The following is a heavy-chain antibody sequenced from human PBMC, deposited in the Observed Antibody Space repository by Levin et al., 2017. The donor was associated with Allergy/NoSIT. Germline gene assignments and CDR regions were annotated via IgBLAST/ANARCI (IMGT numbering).Heavy chain of an antibody. CDR2: IHPSGRT. Sequence: PSETLSLTCIVSGDSLSRSNWWTWVRQPPGKGLEWIGEIHPSGRTNYKSSLRSRVTISVDKSKNVFSLEVRSVTTADTAVYYCSRDRDGGNDYWGPGTLVTVSS. CDR3: SRDRDGGNDY. CDR1: GDSLSRSNW. D-gene: IGHD4-23*01. J-gene: IGHJ4*02. V-gene: IGHV4/OR15-8*01.